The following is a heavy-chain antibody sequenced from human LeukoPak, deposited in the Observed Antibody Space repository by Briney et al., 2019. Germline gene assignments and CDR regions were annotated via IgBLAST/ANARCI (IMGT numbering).Heavy chain of an antibody. CDR3: ARDRYYYDSSGSLTGY. D-gene: IGHD3-22*01. J-gene: IGHJ4*02. Sequence: PGGSLRLSCAASGFTFSSYSMNWVRQAPGKGLEWVSSISSSSSYIYYADSVKGRFTISRDNAKNSLYLQMNSLRVEGTAVYYCARDRYYYDSSGSLTGYWGQGTLVTVSS. CDR1: GFTFSSYS. V-gene: IGHV3-21*01. CDR2: ISSSSSYI.